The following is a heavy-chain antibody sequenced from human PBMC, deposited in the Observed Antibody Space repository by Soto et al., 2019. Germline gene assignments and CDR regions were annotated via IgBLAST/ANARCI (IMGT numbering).Heavy chain of an antibody. CDR3: ARGSYLVSFDY. J-gene: IGHJ4*02. V-gene: IGHV4-30-2*01. CDR1: GGSISSGGYS. CDR2: IYHSGST. D-gene: IGHD3-3*02. Sequence: QLQLQESGSGLVKPSQTLSLTCAVSGGSISSGGYSWSWIRQPPGKGLEWIGYIYHSGSTYYNSSLKSRVTISVDRAKNQCSRKLSSVTAADTAVYYCARGSYLVSFDYWGQGTLVTVSS.